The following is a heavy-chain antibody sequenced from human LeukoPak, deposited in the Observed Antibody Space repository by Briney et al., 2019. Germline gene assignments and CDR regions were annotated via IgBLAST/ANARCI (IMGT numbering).Heavy chain of an antibody. CDR1: GFTFSSYG. J-gene: IGHJ1*01. D-gene: IGHD6-19*01. CDR2: IRYDGSNK. Sequence: GGSLRLSCAASGFTFSSYGMHWVRQAPGKGLEWVAFIRYDGSNKYYADSVKGRFTISRDNSKNTLYLQMNSLRAEDTAVYYCATGYAQWLDEYFQHWGQGTLVTVSS. CDR3: ATGYAQWLDEYFQH. V-gene: IGHV3-30*02.